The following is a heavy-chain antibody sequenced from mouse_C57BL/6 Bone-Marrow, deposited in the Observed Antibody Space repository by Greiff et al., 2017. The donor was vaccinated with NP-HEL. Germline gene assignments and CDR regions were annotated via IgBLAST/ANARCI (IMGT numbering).Heavy chain of an antibody. D-gene: IGHD2-3*01. V-gene: IGHV6-6*01. J-gene: IGHJ2*01. Sequence: EVMLVESGGGLVQPGGSMKLSCAASGFTFSDAWMDWVRQSPEKGLEWVAEIRNKANNHATYYAESVKGRFTISRDDSKSSVYLQMNSLRAEDTGIYYCTRWDGLYFDYWGQGTTLTVSS. CDR1: GFTFSDAW. CDR2: IRNKANNHAT. CDR3: TRWDGLYFDY.